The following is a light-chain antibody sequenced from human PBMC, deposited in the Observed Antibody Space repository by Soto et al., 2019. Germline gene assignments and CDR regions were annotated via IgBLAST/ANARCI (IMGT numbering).Light chain of an antibody. CDR1: SSNIGAGYD. V-gene: IGLV1-40*01. CDR2: GNS. J-gene: IGLJ2*01. CDR3: QSYDSRLSGYVV. Sequence: QSVLTQPPSVSGAPGQRVTISCTGSSSNIGAGYDVHWYQQLPGTAPKLLIYGNSNRPSGVPDRFSGSKSGTSASLAITGLQAEDEADYYCQSYDSRLSGYVVFSGGTKLTVL.